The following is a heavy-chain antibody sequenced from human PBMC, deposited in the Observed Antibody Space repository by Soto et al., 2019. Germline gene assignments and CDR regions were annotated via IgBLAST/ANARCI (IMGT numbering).Heavy chain of an antibody. CDR3: ARDKATVINCFEP. Sequence: PSETLSLTCTVSGGSISSRDYYWSWIRQPPGKGLEWIGYIYYSGSTFYTPSLKSRVSVSVDTSKNQFSLRLNSVTATDTAVYYCARDKATVINCFEPWGQGTLGTAS. J-gene: IGHJ5*02. CDR1: GGSISSRDYY. CDR2: IYYSGST. V-gene: IGHV4-30-4*01. D-gene: IGHD4-4*01.